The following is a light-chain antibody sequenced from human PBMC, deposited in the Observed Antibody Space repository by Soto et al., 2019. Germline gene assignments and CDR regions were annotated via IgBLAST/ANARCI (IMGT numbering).Light chain of an antibody. CDR2: GAS. Sequence: ETVMTQAPDTLSVSPGESATLSCRASQDVSTNLAWFHQKPGQTPRLVLYGASKRATGIPARFTGSGSGRYFTLTISCLLFDDFAVYYCHHYNNCPPYSVGQGTKVDSK. V-gene: IGKV3-15*01. CDR1: QDVSTN. CDR3: HHYNNCPPYS. J-gene: IGKJ2*03.